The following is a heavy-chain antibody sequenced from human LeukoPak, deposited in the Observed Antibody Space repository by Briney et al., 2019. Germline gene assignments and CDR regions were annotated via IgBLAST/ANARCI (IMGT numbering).Heavy chain of an antibody. CDR2: INPKNGGA. V-gene: IGHV1-2*07. Sequence: ASVKVSCKTSGYTFIGYYIHWVRQAPGQGLEWMGWINPKNGGANYAPRFQGRVTMTRDRSSRTVYMELSGLTSDDTAMYYCARASFWESPINWFDPWGQGTLVTVSS. CDR3: ARASFWESPINWFDP. CDR1: GYTFIGYY. D-gene: IGHD3-16*01. J-gene: IGHJ5*02.